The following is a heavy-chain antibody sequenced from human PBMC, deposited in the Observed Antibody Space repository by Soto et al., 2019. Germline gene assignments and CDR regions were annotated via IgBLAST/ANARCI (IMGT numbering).Heavy chain of an antibody. CDR3: ARDSPPLAS. D-gene: IGHD3-3*02. CDR2: ISAYNGNT. CDR1: GYTFTSFH. J-gene: IGHJ5*02. Sequence: QVQLVKSGAEVKKPGASVKVSCKASGYTFTSFHISWVRQAPGQGLEWMRWISAYNGNTNYAQNRQGRVTMTTDTTTSTAYMELRSLRSDDTAMYYCARDSPPLASWGQGTLVTVSS. V-gene: IGHV1-18*01.